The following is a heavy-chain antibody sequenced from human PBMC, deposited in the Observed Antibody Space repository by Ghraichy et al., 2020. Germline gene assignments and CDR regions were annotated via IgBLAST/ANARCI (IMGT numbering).Heavy chain of an antibody. J-gene: IGHJ5*02. D-gene: IGHD3/OR15-3a*01. CDR3: ARGGRGTFYLKFVWFDP. CDR1: GGTFSNYA. V-gene: IGHV1-69*13. CDR2: IIPVFDTT. Sequence: SVKVSCKASGGTFSNYAITWIRQAPGQGLEWMGGIIPVFDTTKYALKFQDRVTITADESTNTTFMELSSLRSEDTAVYYCARGGRGTFYLKFVWFDPWGQGTLVTVSS.